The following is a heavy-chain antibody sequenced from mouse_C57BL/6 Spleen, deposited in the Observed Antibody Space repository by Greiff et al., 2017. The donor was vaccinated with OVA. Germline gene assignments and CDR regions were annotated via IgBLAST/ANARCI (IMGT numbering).Heavy chain of an antibody. D-gene: IGHD1-1*01. J-gene: IGHJ4*01. CDR3: ARTSYYGSSDYYAMDY. Sequence: VKLQQPGAELVKPGASVKLSCKASGYTFTSYWMQWVKQRPGQGLEWIGEIDPSDSYTNYNQKFKGKATLTVDTSSSTAYMQLSSLTSEDSAVYYCARTSYYGSSDYYAMDYWGQGTSVTVSS. CDR2: IDPSDSYT. CDR1: GYTFTSYW. V-gene: IGHV1-50*01.